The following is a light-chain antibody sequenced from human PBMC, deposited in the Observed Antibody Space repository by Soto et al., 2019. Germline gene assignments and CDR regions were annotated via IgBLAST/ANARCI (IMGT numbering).Light chain of an antibody. V-gene: IGLV2-23*02. CDR1: TRDVGSYNL. Sequence: QSALTQPASVSGSPGQSITITCTGTTRDVGSYNLISWYQQHPGKAPKVIIKELNKRPSGVSNRYSGSKSGNTASLTISGLQPEDEADDYGCSDAGMPYVVGTGTKVTVL. CDR2: ELN. J-gene: IGLJ1*01. CDR3: CSDAGMPYV.